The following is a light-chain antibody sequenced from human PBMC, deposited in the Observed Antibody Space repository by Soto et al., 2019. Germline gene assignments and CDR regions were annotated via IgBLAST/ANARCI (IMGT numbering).Light chain of an antibody. V-gene: IGKV2-30*01. CDR2: QVS. Sequence: DVVMTQSPLSLPVTPGQPASISCRSSQSLVSSDGNTYLNWFQQQPGQSPRRLIYQVSTRASGVPCRFSDSGSGTDFTLKISRVEADDAGFYYCMQGTLWTRSFGPGTKVDIK. CDR3: MQGTLWTRS. CDR1: QSLVSSDGNTY. J-gene: IGKJ3*01.